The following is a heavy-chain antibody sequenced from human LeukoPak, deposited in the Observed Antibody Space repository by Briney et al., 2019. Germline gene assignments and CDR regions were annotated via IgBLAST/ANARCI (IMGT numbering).Heavy chain of an antibody. V-gene: IGHV3-23*01. CDR2: LSGSGGSA. D-gene: IGHD6-19*01. J-gene: IGHJ4*02. CDR3: ARGVAVSYYFDY. Sequence: GGSLRLSCAASGFTFSNYAMSWVRQAPGKGLEWVSALSGSGGSAYYADSVMGRFTISRDNSKNTLFLQMNSLRAEDTAVYYCARGVAVSYYFDYWGQGTLVTVSS. CDR1: GFTFSNYA.